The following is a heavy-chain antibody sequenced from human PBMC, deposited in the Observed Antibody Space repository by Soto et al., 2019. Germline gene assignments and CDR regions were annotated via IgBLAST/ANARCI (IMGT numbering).Heavy chain of an antibody. J-gene: IGHJ4*01. V-gene: IGHV4-30-4*01. D-gene: IGHD3-22*01. CDR2: IYYSGST. CDR3: ASGAYYYARRGYYPF. CDR1: GGPLSSGDYY. Sequence: PSETLSLPCTVSGGPLSSGDYYWSWLRPPPGKGLEWIGYIYYSGSTYYNPSLKSRVTISVHTSKNHFSLKLSSVTAADAAVYYCASGAYYYARRGYYPFWGDGNLVTVSS.